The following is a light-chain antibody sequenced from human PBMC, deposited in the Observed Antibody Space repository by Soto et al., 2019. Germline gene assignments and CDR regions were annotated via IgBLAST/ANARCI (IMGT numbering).Light chain of an antibody. CDR1: QSISSN. Sequence: EIVLTQSPGTLSLSPGERATLSCRASQSISSNLAWYQQKPGQAPRLLIYDTSNRATGIPARFSGSGSGTDFTLTISSLEPEDFAIYYCQQRSNGPLITFGQGTRLEIK. CDR3: QQRSNGPLIT. CDR2: DTS. V-gene: IGKV3-11*01. J-gene: IGKJ5*01.